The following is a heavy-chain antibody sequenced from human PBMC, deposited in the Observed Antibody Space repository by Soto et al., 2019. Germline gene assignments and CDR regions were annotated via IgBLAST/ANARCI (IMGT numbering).Heavy chain of an antibody. CDR2: IYHSGAT. V-gene: IGHV4-4*02. J-gene: IGHJ4*02. CDR3: APDLGTGTDY. Sequence: QVHLQESGPGLVKPSGTLSLTCAVSGDSITSSNWWSWVRQAPGKGLEWIGEIYHSGATTYNPSLKNRATISVDPSNNHFSLKLTSVTAADTAVYVCAPDLGTGTDYWGRGTLVTVAS. D-gene: IGHD1-1*01. CDR1: GDSITSSNW.